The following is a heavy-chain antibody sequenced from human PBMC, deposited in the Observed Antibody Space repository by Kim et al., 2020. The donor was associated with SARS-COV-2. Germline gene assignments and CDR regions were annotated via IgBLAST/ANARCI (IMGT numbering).Heavy chain of an antibody. CDR1: GFTVSSNY. V-gene: IGHV3-53*01. J-gene: IGHJ6*02. D-gene: IGHD2-2*01. CDR2: IYSGGST. Sequence: GGSLRLSCAASGFTVSSNYMSWVRQAPGKGLEWVSVIYSGGSTYYADSVKGRFTISRDNSKNTLYLQMNSLRAEDTAVYYCARGGSTQFYYYYGMDVWGQGTTVTVSS. CDR3: ARGGSTQFYYYYGMDV.